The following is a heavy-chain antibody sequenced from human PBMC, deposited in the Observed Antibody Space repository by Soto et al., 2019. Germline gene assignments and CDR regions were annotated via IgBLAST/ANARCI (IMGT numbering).Heavy chain of an antibody. CDR2: VSPTGDST. J-gene: IGHJ6*02. Sequence: EVQLLESGGGLVQPGGSRGVPCKASGFIFITYSLTWVRQAPGKGLEGVAAVSPTGDSTYYADSLKGRLTISRDNSKNTVFLQMNSLSADDTALYYCVKEPDVWGQGISVTVSS. V-gene: IGHV3-23*01. CDR3: VKEPDV. CDR1: GFIFITYS.